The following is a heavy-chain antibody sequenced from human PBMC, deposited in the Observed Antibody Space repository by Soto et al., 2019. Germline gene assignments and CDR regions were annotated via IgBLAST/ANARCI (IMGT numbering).Heavy chain of an antibody. CDR1: GYTFTSYD. J-gene: IGHJ4*02. CDR3: ARRLGGYCSSTSCSRYSFDY. CDR2: MNPNTGNT. Sequence: GASVKVSCKASGYTFTSYDINWVRQATGQGLEWMGWMNPNTGNTGYAQEFQGRVTMTRNTSISTAYMELSSLRSEDTAVYYCARRLGGYCSSTSCSRYSFDYWGQGALVTVSS. D-gene: IGHD2-2*01. V-gene: IGHV1-8*01.